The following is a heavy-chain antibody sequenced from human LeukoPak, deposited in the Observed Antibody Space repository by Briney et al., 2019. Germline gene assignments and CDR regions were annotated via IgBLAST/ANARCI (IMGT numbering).Heavy chain of an antibody. CDR2: MNPKSGNT. D-gene: IGHD1-26*01. CDR1: GYTFTSND. J-gene: IGHJ4*02. CDR3: ARVTGSLYY. Sequence: GASVKVSCKASGYTFTSNDTNWVRQATGQGLEWMGWMNPKSGNTGYAQKFQGRVTMTRDTSISTAYMELGSLRSEDTAVYYCARVTGSLYYWGQGTLVTVSS. V-gene: IGHV1-8*01.